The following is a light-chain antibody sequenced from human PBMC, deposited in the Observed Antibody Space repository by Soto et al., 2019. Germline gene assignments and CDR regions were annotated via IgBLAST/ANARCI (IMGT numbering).Light chain of an antibody. V-gene: IGKV3-20*01. CDR2: GAS. CDR3: QEYGSSRT. Sequence: EIVLTQSPGTLSLSPGERATLSCRASESVSSSYLAWYQQKPGQAPRLLFYGASSRATGIPDRFSGSGSGTDFTLTISRLEPEDFAVYYCQEYGSSRTFGQGTELEV. J-gene: IGKJ1*01. CDR1: ESVSSSY.